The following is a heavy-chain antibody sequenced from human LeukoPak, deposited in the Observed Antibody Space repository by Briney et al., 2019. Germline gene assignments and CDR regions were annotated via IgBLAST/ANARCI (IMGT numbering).Heavy chain of an antibody. V-gene: IGHV4-59*01. CDR3: ARDRYGGNSGEFDY. Sequence: SETLSLPYSVWIGSISSYYWSWIRQPPGKGREWIGYIYYSGTTNYNPSLKSRATILVDTSKNQFSLKVSSVTAADTAVYYCARDRYGGNSGEFDYWGQGTLVTVSS. J-gene: IGHJ4*02. D-gene: IGHD4-23*01. CDR1: IGSISSYY. CDR2: IYYSGTT.